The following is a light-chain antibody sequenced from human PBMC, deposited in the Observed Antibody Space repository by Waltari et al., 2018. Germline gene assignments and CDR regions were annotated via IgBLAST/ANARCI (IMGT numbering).Light chain of an antibody. Sequence: QSALTQPASVSGSPGQSITISCTGTISDFGTYNLVSWSQQHPGKAPKLIIYEDNKRPSGVSDRLSGSKSGNTASLTISGLQAEDEADYYCCTYVGRTTFHVTFGGGTKLTVL. CDR3: CTYVGRTTFHVT. V-gene: IGLV2-23*02. CDR2: EDN. CDR1: ISDFGTYNL. J-gene: IGLJ2*01.